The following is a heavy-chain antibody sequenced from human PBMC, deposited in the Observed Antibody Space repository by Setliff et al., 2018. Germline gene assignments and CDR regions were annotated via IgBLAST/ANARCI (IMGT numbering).Heavy chain of an antibody. CDR1: GDTSTTYA. V-gene: IGHV1-3*01. Sequence: ASVKVSCKASGDTSTTYAIHWVRQAPGQGLEWMGWINAGNGNIRYSQNFQGRVTITRETSASTAYMELSSLTSEDTAVYYFAREVYDILTGYPYWYFDLWGRGTLVTVSS. CDR3: AREVYDILTGYPYWYFDL. J-gene: IGHJ2*01. CDR2: INAGNGNI. D-gene: IGHD3-9*01.